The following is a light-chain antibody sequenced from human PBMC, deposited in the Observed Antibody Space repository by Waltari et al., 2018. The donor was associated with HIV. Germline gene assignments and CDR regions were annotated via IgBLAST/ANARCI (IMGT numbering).Light chain of an antibody. Sequence: QSALTQPRSVSGSPGQSVTISCTRTGSDVGNFNFVSWYQHLPAKAPKLLIYDVTKRPSGVPDRFSGPKSGDTASLTISGLQAEDEADYYCCTYAAKYVLFGGGTNLTVL. CDR2: DVT. CDR3: CTYAAKYVL. V-gene: IGLV2-11*01. J-gene: IGLJ2*01. CDR1: GSDVGNFNF.